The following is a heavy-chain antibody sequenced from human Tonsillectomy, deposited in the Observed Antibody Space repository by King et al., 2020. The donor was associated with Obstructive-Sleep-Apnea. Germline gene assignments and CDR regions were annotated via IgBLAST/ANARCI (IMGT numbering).Heavy chain of an antibody. D-gene: IGHD3-10*01. J-gene: IGHJ5*02. CDR1: GFNFDEYA. CDR3: VKGPMVRDRFDP. Sequence: VQLVESGGGLVQPGRSLRLSCAVSGFNFDEYAMHWVRQAPGKGLEWVSGISWNDARIGYADSVKGRFTISRDNAKNSLYLQMNSLRAEDTALYYFVKGPMVRDRFDPWGQRTLVLVPS. CDR2: ISWNDARI. V-gene: IGHV3-9*01.